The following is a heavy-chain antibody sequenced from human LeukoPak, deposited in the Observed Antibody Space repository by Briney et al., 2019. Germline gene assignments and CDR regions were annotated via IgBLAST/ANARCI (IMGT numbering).Heavy chain of an antibody. J-gene: IGHJ4*02. Sequence: ASVKVSCKASGYTFTSYGISRVRQAPGQGLEWMGWISAYNGNTNYAQKLQGRVTMTTDTSTSTAYMELRSLRSDDTAVYYCAREGYCSSTSCRTYYFDYWGQGTLVTVSS. CDR2: ISAYNGNT. CDR1: GYTFTSYG. V-gene: IGHV1-18*01. D-gene: IGHD2-2*01. CDR3: AREGYCSSTSCRTYYFDY.